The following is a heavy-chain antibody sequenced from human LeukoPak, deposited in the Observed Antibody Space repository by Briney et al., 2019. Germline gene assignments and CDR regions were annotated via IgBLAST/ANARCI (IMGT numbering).Heavy chain of an antibody. J-gene: IGHJ4*02. CDR2: IYYSGST. D-gene: IGHD6-13*01. Sequence: SETLSLTCTVSGGSISSSSYYWGWIRQPPGKGLEWIGSIYYSGSTYYNPSLKSRVTISVDTPKNQFSLKLSSVTAADTAVYYCLGSWYADYWGQGTLVTVSS. CDR1: GGSISSSSYY. CDR3: LGSWYADY. V-gene: IGHV4-39*01.